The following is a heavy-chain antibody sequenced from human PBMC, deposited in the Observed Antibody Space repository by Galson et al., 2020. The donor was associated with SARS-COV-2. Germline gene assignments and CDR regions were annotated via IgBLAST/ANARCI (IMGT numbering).Heavy chain of an antibody. CDR1: GFTFTRFS. Sequence: GGSLRLSCPASGFTFTRFSLHWVRHAPDKGLEWVAVISYDGTNKHYADSVRGRFTISRDNSTNTLYLQMNSLRPEDTAVYSCARDYYDSSGYSTNGMDVWGREATVNVSS. D-gene: IGHD3-22*01. CDR3: ARDYYDSSGYSTNGMDV. CDR2: ISYDGTNK. J-gene: IGHJ6*02. V-gene: IGHV3-30*04.